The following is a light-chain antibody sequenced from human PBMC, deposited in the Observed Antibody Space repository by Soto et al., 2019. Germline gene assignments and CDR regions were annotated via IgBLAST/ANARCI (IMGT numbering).Light chain of an antibody. CDR3: QQYNSYRA. J-gene: IGKJ1*01. V-gene: IGKV1-5*03. CDR1: ESIDSW. Sequence: VTVTFRASESIDSWLAWHQQKPGRAPKLLISKASSLESGVPSRFSGSGFGTEFTLTISSLQPDDFATYYCQQYNSYRAFGQGTKVDIK. CDR2: KAS.